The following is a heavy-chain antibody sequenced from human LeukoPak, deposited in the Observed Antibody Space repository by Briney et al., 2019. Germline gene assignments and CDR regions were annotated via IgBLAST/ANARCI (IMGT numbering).Heavy chain of an antibody. CDR3: AKSRTHSSGWFTSAFDV. V-gene: IGHV1-2*02. CDR2: INPNRGET. CDR1: GYTFTDDY. J-gene: IGHJ3*01. Sequence: ASVTVSFMSSGYTFTDDYIHWVRQAPGQGLEWMGWINPNRGETKYAQKFQSTVTMTRDTSITTAYMEVTRLRYEDTAVYYGAKSRTHSSGWFTSAFDVWGQGTMVTVSA. D-gene: IGHD6-13*01.